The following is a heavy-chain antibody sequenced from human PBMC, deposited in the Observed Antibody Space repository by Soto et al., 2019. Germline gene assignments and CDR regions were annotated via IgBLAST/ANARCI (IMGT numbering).Heavy chain of an antibody. J-gene: IGHJ6*02. V-gene: IGHV4-30-4*01. Sequence: LSLTCTVPGGSISSGDYYWSWIRQPPGKGLEWIGYIYYSGSTYYNPSLKSRVTISVDTSKNQFSLKLSSVTAADTAVYYCARDSLAIFGVVEVYYYGMDVWGQGTTVTVSS. CDR2: IYYSGST. CDR3: ARDSLAIFGVVEVYYYGMDV. CDR1: GGSISSGDYY. D-gene: IGHD3-3*01.